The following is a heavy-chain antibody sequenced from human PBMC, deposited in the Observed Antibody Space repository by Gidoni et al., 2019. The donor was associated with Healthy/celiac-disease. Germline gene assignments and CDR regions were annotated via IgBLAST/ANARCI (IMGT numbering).Heavy chain of an antibody. CDR2: IYSGGST. CDR3: ARDLRSSSSRFDY. J-gene: IGHJ4*02. Sequence: EVQLVESGGGLVQPGGSLRLSCAASGFTVSSNYMSWVRQAPGKGLEWVSVIYSGGSTYYADSVKGRFTISRDNSKNTLYLQMNSLRAEDTAVYYCARDLRSSSSRFDYWGQGTLVTVSS. CDR1: GFTVSSNY. D-gene: IGHD6-6*01. V-gene: IGHV3-66*01.